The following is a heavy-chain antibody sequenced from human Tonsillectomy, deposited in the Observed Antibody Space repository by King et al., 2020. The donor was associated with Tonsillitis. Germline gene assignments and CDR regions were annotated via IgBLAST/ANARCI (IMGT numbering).Heavy chain of an antibody. J-gene: IGHJ4*02. D-gene: IGHD3-22*01. CDR1: GYSFTNYW. Sequence: VQLVESGAEVKKPGESLRISCKGSGYSFTNYWISWVRQMPGKGLEWMGRIDPTDSYTNYSPSFHGHVTISADRSISTAYLQWSSLKASDTAIYYCARHYYDSSGQQPPFDYWGQGTLVTVSS. V-gene: IGHV5-10-1*03. CDR2: IDPTDSYT. CDR3: ARHYYDSSGQQPPFDY.